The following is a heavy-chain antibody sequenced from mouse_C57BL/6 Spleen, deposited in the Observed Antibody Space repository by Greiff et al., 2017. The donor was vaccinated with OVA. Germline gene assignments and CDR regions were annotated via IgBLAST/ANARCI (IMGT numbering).Heavy chain of an antibody. CDR2: IDPSDSYT. V-gene: IGHV1-50*01. J-gene: IGHJ4*01. CDR1: GYTFTSYW. D-gene: IGHD1-1*01. Sequence: QVQLQQPGAELVKPGASVKLSCKASGYTFTSYWMQWVKQRPGQGLEWIGEIDPSDSYTNYNQKCKGKATLTVDTSSSTAYMQLSSLTSEDSAVYYCARRYYGSSYAYVMDYWGQGTSVTVSS. CDR3: ARRYYGSSYAYVMDY.